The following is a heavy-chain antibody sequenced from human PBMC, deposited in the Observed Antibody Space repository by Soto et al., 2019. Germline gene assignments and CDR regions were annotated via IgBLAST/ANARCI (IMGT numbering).Heavy chain of an antibody. CDR3: ARESRSCSSTSCYLHYYYYMDV. CDR2: INAGNGNT. CDR1: GYTFTSYA. J-gene: IGHJ6*03. V-gene: IGHV1-3*01. Sequence: ASVKVSCKASGYTFTSYAMHWVRQAPGQRLEWMGWINAGNGNTKYSQKFQGRVTITRDTSASTAYMELSSLRSEDTAVYYCARESRSCSSTSCYLHYYYYMDVWGKGTTVTVSS. D-gene: IGHD2-2*01.